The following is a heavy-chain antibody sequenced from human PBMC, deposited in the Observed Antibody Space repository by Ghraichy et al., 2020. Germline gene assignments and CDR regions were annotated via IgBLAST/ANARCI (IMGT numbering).Heavy chain of an antibody. J-gene: IGHJ4*02. V-gene: IGHV4-34*01. CDR3: ARGTTTFDY. CDR2: INHSGST. Sequence: SQTLSLTCAVYGGSFSGYYWSWIRQPPGKGLEWIGEINHSGSTNYNPSLKSRVTISVDTSKNQFSLKLSSVTAADTAVYYCARGTTTFDYWGQGTLVTVSS. CDR1: GGSFSGYY. D-gene: IGHD1-1*01.